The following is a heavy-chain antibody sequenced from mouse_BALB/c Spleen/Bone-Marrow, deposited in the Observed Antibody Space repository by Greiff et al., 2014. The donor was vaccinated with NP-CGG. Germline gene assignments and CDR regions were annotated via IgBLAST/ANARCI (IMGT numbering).Heavy chain of an antibody. D-gene: IGHD1-1*01. CDR3: ARGDYGFAY. V-gene: IGHV1-26*01. CDR1: GYTFTDYY. Sequence: VQLQQSGPELVKPGASMKISCKASGYTFTDYYMNWVKQSHEKNLEWIGLINPDNGGTSYIQKFKGKATFTVDKSSSKAYMELLSLTSEDSAVYYCARGDYGFAYWGQGTLVTVSA. J-gene: IGHJ3*01. CDR2: INPDNGGT.